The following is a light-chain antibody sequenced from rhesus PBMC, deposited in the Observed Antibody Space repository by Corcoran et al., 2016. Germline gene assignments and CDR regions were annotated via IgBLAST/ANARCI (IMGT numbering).Light chain of an antibody. Sequence: ETVMMQSPATLSLSPGERATLSCRASQSVGSTLAWYQQKPGQAPRLLTYYASSRATGIPDRFSGNGSGTEFTLTISSLDPEDVGVYYGQKYNDWPFTFGPGTKLDIK. CDR3: QKYNDWPFT. J-gene: IGKJ3*01. CDR1: QSVGST. V-gene: IGKV3-35*02. CDR2: YAS.